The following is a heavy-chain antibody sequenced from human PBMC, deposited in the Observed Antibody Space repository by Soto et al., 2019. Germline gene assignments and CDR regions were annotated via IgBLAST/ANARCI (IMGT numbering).Heavy chain of an antibody. J-gene: IGHJ4*02. CDR1: GGSISSYY. CDR3: AKVMGIAVAGTVDY. CDR2: IYYSGST. D-gene: IGHD6-19*01. V-gene: IGHV4-59*12. Sequence: PSETLSLTCTVSGGSISSYYWSWIRQPPGKGLEWIGYIYYSGSTNYNPPLKSRVTISVDNSKNTLYLQMNSLRAEDTAVYYCAKVMGIAVAGTVDYWGQGTLVTVSS.